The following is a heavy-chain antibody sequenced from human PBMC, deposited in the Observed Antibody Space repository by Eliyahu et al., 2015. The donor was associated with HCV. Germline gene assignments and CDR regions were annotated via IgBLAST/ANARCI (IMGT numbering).Heavy chain of an antibody. CDR3: AKDSGGSGNYYTYYFDY. V-gene: IGHV3-30*02. Sequence: QVQLVESGGGVVQPGGSLRLSCXXXGFTXGTHGMHWVRXAPGKRLEWVAFIRIDGSKKYYTDSVKGRFTISRDNSKNLLNLQMNSLRAEDTAVYYCAKDSGGSGNYYTYYFDYWGQGALVSVSS. J-gene: IGHJ4*02. D-gene: IGHD3-10*01. CDR2: IRIDGSKK. CDR1: GFTXGTHG.